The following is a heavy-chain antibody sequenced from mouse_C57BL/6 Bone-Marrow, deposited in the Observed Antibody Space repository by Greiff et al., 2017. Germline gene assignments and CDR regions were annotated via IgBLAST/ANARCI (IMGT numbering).Heavy chain of an antibody. V-gene: IGHV2-2*01. CDR2: IWSGGST. Sequence: QSGPGLVQPSQSLSITCTVSGFSLTSYGVHWVRQSPGKGLVWLGVIWSGGSTVYHAVFISRLSISEDNAKSQVFFTMNRLQADDTAIYYGARSPRWYFDVWGTGTTVTVSS. CDR3: ARSPRWYFDV. CDR1: GFSLTSYG. J-gene: IGHJ1*03.